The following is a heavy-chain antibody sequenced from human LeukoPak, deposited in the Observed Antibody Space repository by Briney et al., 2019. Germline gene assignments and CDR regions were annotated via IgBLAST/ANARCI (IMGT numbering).Heavy chain of an antibody. J-gene: IGHJ4*02. D-gene: IGHD2-8*01. CDR2: MNGSGAT. CDR3: AKDDCSNGICYFDY. V-gene: IGHV3-53*01. Sequence: PGGSLRLSCVASEFNVSKNYMSWVPQAPGKGLEGVSVMNGSGATYYAPPMNGRFTISRDTSRNMVYLQMNSLSAEDTAVYYCAKDDCSNGICYFDYWGQGTLVSVSS. CDR1: EFNVSKNY.